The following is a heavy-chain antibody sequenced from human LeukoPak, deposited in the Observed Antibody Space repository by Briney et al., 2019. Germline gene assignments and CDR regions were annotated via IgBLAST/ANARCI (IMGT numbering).Heavy chain of an antibody. D-gene: IGHD1-26*01. V-gene: IGHV1-2*02. Sequence: VSVKVSCKASGYTFTDYYVHWVRQAPRQGLEWMGCITPNSDGTEYTQKFQGRVTMTRDTSISTAYMELSRLRSDDTAVYYCASGDYSGTKPDPLDMWGQGTLVTVSS. CDR3: ASGDYSGTKPDPLDM. J-gene: IGHJ3*02. CDR2: ITPNSDGT. CDR1: GYTFTDYY.